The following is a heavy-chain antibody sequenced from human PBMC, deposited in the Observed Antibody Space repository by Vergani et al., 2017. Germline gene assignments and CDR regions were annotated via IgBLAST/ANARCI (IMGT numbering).Heavy chain of an antibody. J-gene: IGHJ6*02. D-gene: IGHD5-18*01. Sequence: QVQLVQSGAEVKKPGSSVKVSCKASEGTFSSYTISWVRQAPGQGLEWMGRIIPILGIANYAQKFQGRVTITADKSTSTAYMELSSLRSEDTAVYYCARGDTAMDYYYYGMDVWGQGP. CDR1: EGTFSSYT. V-gene: IGHV1-69*02. CDR2: IIPILGIA. CDR3: ARGDTAMDYYYYGMDV.